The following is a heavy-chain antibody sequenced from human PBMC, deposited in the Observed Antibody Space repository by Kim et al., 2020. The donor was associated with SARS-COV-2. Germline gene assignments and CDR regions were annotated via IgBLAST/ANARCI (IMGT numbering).Heavy chain of an antibody. D-gene: IGHD1-26*01. J-gene: IGHJ4*02. CDR2: GGT. V-gene: IGHV1-2*02. CDR3: ARRGGSYIA. Sequence: GGTNYAQKFQGRVTMTRDTSISTAYMELSRLRSDDTAVYYCARRGGSYIAWGQGTLITVSS.